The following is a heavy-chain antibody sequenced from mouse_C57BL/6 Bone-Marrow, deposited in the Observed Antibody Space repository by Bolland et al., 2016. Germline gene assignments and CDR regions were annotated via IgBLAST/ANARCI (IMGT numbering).Heavy chain of an antibody. D-gene: IGHD2-5*01. CDR2: GGYT. Sequence: GGYTNYNEKFKGKATLTADKSSSTAYMQFSSLTSEDSAIYYCARGVYYSNPAWFAYWGQGTLV. J-gene: IGHJ3*01. CDR3: ARGVYYSNPAWFAY. V-gene: IGHV1-63*01.